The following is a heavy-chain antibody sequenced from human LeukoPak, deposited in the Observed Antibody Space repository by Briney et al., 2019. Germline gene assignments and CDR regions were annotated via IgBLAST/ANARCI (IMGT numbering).Heavy chain of an antibody. CDR3: ARVIRTFYYYDSSGRPGNKYYFDY. CDR2: IYYSGST. Sequence: SQTLSLTCTVSGGSISSGGYYWSWIRQHPGKGLEWIGYIYYSGSTYYNPSLKSRVTISVDTSKNQFSLKLSSVTAADTAVYYCARVIRTFYYYDSSGRPGNKYYFDYWGQGTLVTVSS. J-gene: IGHJ4*02. V-gene: IGHV4-31*03. CDR1: GGSISSGGYY. D-gene: IGHD3-22*01.